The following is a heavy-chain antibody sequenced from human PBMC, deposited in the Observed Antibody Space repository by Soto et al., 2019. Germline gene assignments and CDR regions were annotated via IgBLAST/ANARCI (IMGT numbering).Heavy chain of an antibody. Sequence: GASVKVSCKASGGTFSSYAISWVRQAPGQGLEWMGGIIPIFGTANYAQKFQGRVTITADKSTSTAYMELSSLRSEDTAVYYCAREGSRRDGYNRNWFDPWGQGTLVTVSS. CDR2: IIPIFGTA. D-gene: IGHD5-12*01. V-gene: IGHV1-69*06. CDR3: AREGSRRDGYNRNWFDP. CDR1: GGTFSSYA. J-gene: IGHJ5*02.